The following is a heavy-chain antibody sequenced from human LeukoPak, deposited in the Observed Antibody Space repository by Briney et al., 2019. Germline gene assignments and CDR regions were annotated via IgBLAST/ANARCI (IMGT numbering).Heavy chain of an antibody. Sequence: GGSLRLSCAASGFTFSSYAMHWVRQAPGKGLGWVAVISYDGSNKYYADSVKGRFTISRDNSKNTLYLQMNSLRAEDTAVYYCARVGPTNDFDYWGQGTLVTVSS. D-gene: IGHD2-8*01. CDR3: ARVGPTNDFDY. J-gene: IGHJ4*02. V-gene: IGHV3-30-3*01. CDR2: ISYDGSNK. CDR1: GFTFSSYA.